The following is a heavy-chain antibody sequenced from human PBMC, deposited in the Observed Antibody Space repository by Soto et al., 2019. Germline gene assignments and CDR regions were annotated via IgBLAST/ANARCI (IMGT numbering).Heavy chain of an antibody. CDR2: IYYSGST. J-gene: IGHJ5*02. D-gene: IGHD3-3*01. Sequence: KASETLSLTCTVSGGSISSSSYYWGWIRQPPGKGLEWIGSIYYSGSTYYNPSLKSRVTISVDTSKNQFSLKLSSVTAADTVVYYCARHETYYYDFWSGPPWFDPWGQGTLVNVSS. V-gene: IGHV4-39*01. CDR1: GGSISSSSYY. CDR3: ARHETYYYDFWSGPPWFDP.